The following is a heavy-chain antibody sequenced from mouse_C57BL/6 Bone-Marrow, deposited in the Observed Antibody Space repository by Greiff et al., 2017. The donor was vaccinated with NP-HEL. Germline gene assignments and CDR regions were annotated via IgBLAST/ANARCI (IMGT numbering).Heavy chain of an antibody. V-gene: IGHV1-80*01. D-gene: IGHD2-2*01. J-gene: IGHJ2*01. Sequence: QVQLQQSGAELVKPGASVKISCKASGYAFSSYWMNWVKQRPGKGLEWIGQIYPGDGDTNYNGKFTGKATLPADQSSSTAYMQLSSLTSEDAAVDVCARFLYGYAFDYWGQGTTLTVSS. CDR2: IYPGDGDT. CDR1: GYAFSSYW. CDR3: ARFLYGYAFDY.